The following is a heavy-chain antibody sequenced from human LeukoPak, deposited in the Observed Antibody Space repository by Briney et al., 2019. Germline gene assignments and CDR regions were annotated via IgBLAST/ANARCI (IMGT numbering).Heavy chain of an antibody. CDR3: ARGGANFDY. CDR2: IYYSGST. J-gene: IGHJ4*02. V-gene: IGHV4-59*01. Sequence: SETLSLTCTVPGGSISSYYWSWIRQPPGKGLEWIGYIYYSGSTNYNPSLKSRVTISVDTSKNQFSLKLSSVTAADTAVYYCARGGANFDYWGQGTLVTVSS. CDR1: GGSISSYY.